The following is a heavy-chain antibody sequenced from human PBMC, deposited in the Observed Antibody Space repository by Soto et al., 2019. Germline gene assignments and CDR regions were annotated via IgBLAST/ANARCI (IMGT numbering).Heavy chain of an antibody. CDR3: ARVDGCTNALCYVVSSWFDP. CDR1: GGSISSYY. Sequence: SETLSLTCTVSGGSISSYYWSWIRQPPGKILEWIGYIYYSGSTNYNPSLKSRVTISVDTSKNQFSLNLSSLTAADTAVYYCARVDGCTNALCYVVSSWFDPWGQGTLVTVSS. J-gene: IGHJ5*02. CDR2: IYYSGST. D-gene: IGHD2-8*01. V-gene: IGHV4-59*01.